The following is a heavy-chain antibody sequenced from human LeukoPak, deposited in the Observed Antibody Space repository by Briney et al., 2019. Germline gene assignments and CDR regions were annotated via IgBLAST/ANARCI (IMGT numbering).Heavy chain of an antibody. V-gene: IGHV3-23*01. CDR3: AKLMGALTRLSSFDY. D-gene: IGHD1-26*01. CDR1: GFTFSSYA. J-gene: IGHJ4*02. CDR2: ISGSGGST. Sequence: GASLRLSCAASGFTFSSYAMSWVRQAPGRGLEWVSAISGSGGSTYYADSVKGRLTISRDNSKNTLYLQMNSLRAEDTAVYYCAKLMGALTRLSSFDYWGQGTLVTVSS.